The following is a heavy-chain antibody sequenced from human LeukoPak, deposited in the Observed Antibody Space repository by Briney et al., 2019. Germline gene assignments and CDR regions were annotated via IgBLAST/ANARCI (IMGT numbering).Heavy chain of an antibody. J-gene: IGHJ5*02. V-gene: IGHV1-24*01. CDR2: FVPEDGET. CDR3: ATLPYEVPAAKPTNWFDP. D-gene: IGHD2-2*02. CDR1: GYTLTELS. Sequence: GASVTVSCKVSGYTLTELSMHWVRQAPGKGLEWMGGFVPEDGETIYAQKFQGRVTMTEDTSTDTAYMELSSLRSEDTAVYYCATLPYEVPAAKPTNWFDPWGQGTLVTVSS.